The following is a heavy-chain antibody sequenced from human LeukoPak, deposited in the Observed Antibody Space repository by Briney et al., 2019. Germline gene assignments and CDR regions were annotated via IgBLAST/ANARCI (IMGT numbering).Heavy chain of an antibody. CDR3: ARDDGITIFAGAFDI. CDR2: IYYSGST. D-gene: IGHD3-3*01. J-gene: IGHJ3*02. CDR1: GGSISSHY. Sequence: PSETLSLTCTVSGGSISSHYWSWIRQPPGKGLEWIGYIYYSGSTNYNPSLKSRVTISVDTSKNQFSLKLSSVTAADTAVYYCARDDGITIFAGAFDIWGQGTMVTVSS. V-gene: IGHV4-59*11.